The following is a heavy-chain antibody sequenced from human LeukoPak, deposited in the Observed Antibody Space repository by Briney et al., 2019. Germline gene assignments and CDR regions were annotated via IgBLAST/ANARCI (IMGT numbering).Heavy chain of an antibody. V-gene: IGHV4-38-2*02. D-gene: IGHD3-9*01. CDR2: IYHGGST. Sequence: PSETLSLTCAVSGYSISSGYYWGWIRQPPGKGLEWIGSIYHGGSTYYNPSLKSRVTISVDTSKNQFSLKLSSVTAADTAVYYCARDRWYDILTGYYGRSANWFDPWGQGTLVTVSS. CDR3: ARDRWYDILTGYYGRSANWFDP. J-gene: IGHJ5*02. CDR1: GYSISSGYY.